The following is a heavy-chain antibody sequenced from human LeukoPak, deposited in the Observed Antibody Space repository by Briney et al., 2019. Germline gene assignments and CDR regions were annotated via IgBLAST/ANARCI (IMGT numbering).Heavy chain of an antibody. CDR2: ISGSGGST. J-gene: IGHJ4*02. D-gene: IGHD3-10*01. CDR3: AKGQLWFGEFSYFDY. V-gene: IGHV3-23*01. Sequence: GGSLRLSCEASGFTFSNYDMNWVRQAPGKGLEWVSVISGSGGSTDYADSVKGRFSISRDNSKNTLYLQMNSLRAEDTAVYYCAKGQLWFGEFSYFDYWGQGTLVTVSS. CDR1: GFTFSNYD.